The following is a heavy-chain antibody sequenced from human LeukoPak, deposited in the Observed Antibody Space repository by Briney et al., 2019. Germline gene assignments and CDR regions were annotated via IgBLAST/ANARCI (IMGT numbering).Heavy chain of an antibody. V-gene: IGHV4-38-2*02. D-gene: IGHD5-18*01. CDR3: ARGEYSYGAFDY. J-gene: IGHJ4*02. Sequence: SETLSLTCTVSGYSISSGYYWGWIRQPPGKGLEWIGSIYHSGSTYYNPSLKSRVTISVDTSKNQFSLKLSSVTAADTAVYYCARGEYSYGAFDYWGQGTLVTVSS. CDR1: GYSISSGYY. CDR2: IYHSGST.